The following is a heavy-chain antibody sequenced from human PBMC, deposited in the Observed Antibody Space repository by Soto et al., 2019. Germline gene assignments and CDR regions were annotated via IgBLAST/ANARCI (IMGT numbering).Heavy chain of an antibody. V-gene: IGHV4-34*01. J-gene: IGHJ6*02. CDR3: ARKGSSGGLDYYYGMDV. Sequence: SETLSLTFAVYGGSFGGYYWSWIRHRPGKGLEWIGEINHSGSTNYNPSLKSRVTISVDTSKNQFSLKLSSVTAEDTAVYYCARKGSSGGLDYYYGMDVWGQGTTVTVSS. CDR2: INHSGST. CDR1: GGSFGGYY. D-gene: IGHD6-19*01.